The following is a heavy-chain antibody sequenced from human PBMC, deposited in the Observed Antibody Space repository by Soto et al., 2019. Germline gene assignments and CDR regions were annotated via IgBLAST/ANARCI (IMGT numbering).Heavy chain of an antibody. V-gene: IGHV3-48*03. CDR1: GFTFSSSE. CDR2: IHPSGQPI. CDR3: ARRASR. J-gene: IGHJ3*01. D-gene: IGHD1-26*01. Sequence: EVQLVESGGGLIQPGGSLRLSCAASGFTFSSSEMSWVRQAPGKGLEWVSYIHPSGQPIFYADSVKGRFTISRDNAKNSLHLQMCSLRAEDSAVYYCARRASRWGQGTMVTVSS.